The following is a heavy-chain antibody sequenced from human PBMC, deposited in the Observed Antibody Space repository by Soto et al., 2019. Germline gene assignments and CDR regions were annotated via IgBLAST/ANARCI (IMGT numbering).Heavy chain of an antibody. CDR3: ARIEHGVRGFGELFLDHAFDI. D-gene: IGHD3-10*01. J-gene: IGHJ3*02. V-gene: IGHV2-26*01. CDR1: GFSLSNARMG. Sequence: QVTLKESGPVLVKPTETLTLTCTVSGFSLSNARMGVSWIRQPPGKALEWLAHIFSKDEKSYSTSLKSRLTISKDTSKSQVVLTMTNMDPVDTATYYCARIEHGVRGFGELFLDHAFDIWGQGTMVTVSS. CDR2: IFSKDEK.